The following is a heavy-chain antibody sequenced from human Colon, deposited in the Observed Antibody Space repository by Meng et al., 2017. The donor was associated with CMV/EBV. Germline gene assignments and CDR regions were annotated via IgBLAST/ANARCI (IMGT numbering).Heavy chain of an antibody. Sequence: ASVKASCKAYGYTFSNYGMSWVRQAPGQGPEWLGWINAENGVTIYAEKVQDRVTMTTDTSASTGYMELRSLRSDDTAVYYCARVIQSSGVVNGAFNYWGQGAVVTVSS. CDR1: GYTFSNYG. V-gene: IGHV1-18*01. CDR2: INAENGVT. J-gene: IGHJ1*01. D-gene: IGHD3-3*01. CDR3: ARVIQSSGVVNGAFNY.